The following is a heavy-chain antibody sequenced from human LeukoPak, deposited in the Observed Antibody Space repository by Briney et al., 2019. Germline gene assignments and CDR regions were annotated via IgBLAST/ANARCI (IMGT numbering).Heavy chain of an antibody. Sequence: EASVKVSCKASGYTFTGYYMHWVRQAPGQGLEWMGWINPNSGGTNYAQKFQGRVTMTRDTSISTAYMELSRLRSDDTAVYYCARDPILRFLEWSIRYYYYGMDVWGQGTTVTVSS. J-gene: IGHJ6*02. CDR2: INPNSGGT. CDR1: GYTFTGYY. V-gene: IGHV1-2*02. D-gene: IGHD3-3*01. CDR3: ARDPILRFLEWSIRYYYYGMDV.